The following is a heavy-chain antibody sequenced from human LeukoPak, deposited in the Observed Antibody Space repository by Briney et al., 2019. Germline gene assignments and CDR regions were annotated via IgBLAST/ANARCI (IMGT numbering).Heavy chain of an antibody. CDR3: AKNGEYSYGTFDY. D-gene: IGHD5-18*01. Sequence: GGSLRLSCAASGFTFSDYYMSWIRQAPGKGLEWVSYTSSSGSTIYYADSVKGRFTISRDNSKNTLYLQMNSLRAEDTAVYYCAKNGEYSYGTFDYWGQGTLVTVSS. CDR1: GFTFSDYY. V-gene: IGHV3-11*04. J-gene: IGHJ4*02. CDR2: TSSSGSTI.